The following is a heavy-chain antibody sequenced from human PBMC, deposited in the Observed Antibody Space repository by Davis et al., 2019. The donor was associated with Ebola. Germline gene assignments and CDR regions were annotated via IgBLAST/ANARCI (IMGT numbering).Heavy chain of an antibody. CDR3: ARMRDGYSQGAFDV. J-gene: IGHJ3*01. D-gene: IGHD5-24*01. V-gene: IGHV4-34*01. CDR2: VNQSGST. CDR1: GGSFSGYF. Sequence: MPSETLSLTCSVYGGSFSGYFWTWIRQPPGKGLEWIGEVNQSGSTNYNPSLKSRVIISVDTFTNQFSLKLTSVAAADTTMYYCARMRDGYSQGAFDVWGQGTMVAVSS.